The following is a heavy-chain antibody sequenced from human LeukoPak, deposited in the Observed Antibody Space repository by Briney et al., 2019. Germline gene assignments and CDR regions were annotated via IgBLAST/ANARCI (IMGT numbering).Heavy chain of an antibody. CDR3: ARDWLAGNPYHAFDL. CDR2: IKEDGSEE. V-gene: IGHV3-7*01. D-gene: IGHD3-22*01. J-gene: IGHJ3*01. CDR1: GFTFSSYW. Sequence: GGSLRLSCAASGFTFSSYWMTWVRQAPGKGLGCVANIKEDGSEEYYVDSVKGRFSISRDNAKNSLHLQMNSLRAEDTAVYYCARDWLAGNPYHAFDLWGKGTMVTVSS.